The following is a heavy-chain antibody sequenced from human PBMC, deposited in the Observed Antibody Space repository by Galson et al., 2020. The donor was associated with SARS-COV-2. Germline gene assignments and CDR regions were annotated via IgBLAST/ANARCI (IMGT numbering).Heavy chain of an antibody. CDR3: ARWYYYDSSGYYQGDDWFDP. CDR2: CSAYNGKT. CDR1: GYTFTSYV. D-gene: IGHD3-22*01. J-gene: IGHJ5*02. Sequence: ASVTVSCKGSGYTFTSYVISWVRQAPAKQRAGVGWCSAYNGKTKYAQKLQGRVTMSTDTSSSTAYMALRSLRADDTAVYYCARWYYYDSSGYYQGDDWFDPWGQGTRVTVSS. V-gene: IGHV1-18*04.